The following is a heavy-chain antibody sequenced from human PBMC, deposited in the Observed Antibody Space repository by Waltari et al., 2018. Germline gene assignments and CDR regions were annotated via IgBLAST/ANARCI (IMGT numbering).Heavy chain of an antibody. Sequence: EVQLVESGGGLIQPGGSLRLSCAASGFTVSSNYMSWVRQAPGKGLEWVSVIYSGGSTYYADSVKGRFTISRDNSKNTLYLQMNSLRAEDTAVYYCAREDGSSWSRYFQHWGQGTLVTVSS. CDR3: AREDGSSWSRYFQH. J-gene: IGHJ1*01. CDR2: IYSGGST. V-gene: IGHV3-53*01. D-gene: IGHD6-13*01. CDR1: GFTVSSNY.